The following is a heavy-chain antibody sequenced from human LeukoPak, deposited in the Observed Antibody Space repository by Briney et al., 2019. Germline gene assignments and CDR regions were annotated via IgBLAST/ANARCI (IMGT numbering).Heavy chain of an antibody. CDR1: GGSISSGSYY. D-gene: IGHD6-6*01. CDR2: IYTSGST. V-gene: IGHV4-61*02. Sequence: PSQTLSLTCTVSGGSISSGSYYWSWIRQPAGKGLEWIGRIYTSGSTNYNPSLKSRVTISVDTSKNQFSLKLSSVTAADTAVYYCARVGIAARPPHYYYYYYMDVWGKGTTVTVSS. CDR3: ARVGIAARPPHYYYYYYMDV. J-gene: IGHJ6*03.